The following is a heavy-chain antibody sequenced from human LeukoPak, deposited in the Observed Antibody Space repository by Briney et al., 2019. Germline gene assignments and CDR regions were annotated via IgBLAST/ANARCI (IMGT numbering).Heavy chain of an antibody. J-gene: IGHJ4*02. D-gene: IGHD2-2*01. Sequence: ASETLSLTCTVSGGSISSGGYYWSWIRQHPGKGLEWIGYIYCSGSTYYNPSLKSRVTISVDTSKNQFSLKPSSVTAADTAVYYCAREGRVVVPAASFFDYWGQGTLVTVSS. CDR1: GGSISSGGYY. V-gene: IGHV4-31*03. CDR2: IYCSGST. CDR3: AREGRVVVPAASFFDY.